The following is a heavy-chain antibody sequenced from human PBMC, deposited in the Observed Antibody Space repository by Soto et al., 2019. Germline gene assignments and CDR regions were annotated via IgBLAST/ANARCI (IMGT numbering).Heavy chain of an antibody. D-gene: IGHD2-2*01. CDR3: ARGAPRLYCSSTSCHPNPVYYFDY. CDR1: GYTFRNFG. CDR2: ISAYNANA. J-gene: IGHJ4*02. V-gene: IGHV1-18*01. Sequence: GASVKVSCKASGYTFRNFGISWVRQAPGQGLEWMGWISAYNANANYAQKFQGRLTMTADTSTSTAYMELRSLRSDDTAVYYCARGAPRLYCSSTSCHPNPVYYFDYWGQGTLVTVSS.